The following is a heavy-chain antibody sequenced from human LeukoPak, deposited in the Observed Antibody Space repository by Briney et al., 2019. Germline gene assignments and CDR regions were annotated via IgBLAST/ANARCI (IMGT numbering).Heavy chain of an antibody. CDR3: SKHIVVVPAAIY. V-gene: IGHV3-23*01. CDR1: GFTFSSYA. D-gene: IGHD2-2*01. Sequence: GGSLRLSCAASGFTFSSYAMSWFGQAPGKGWEWVSAISGSGGSTYYADSVKGRFTIYRDNSKNTLYLHMNNLRAEDTAVYYCSKHIVVVPAAIYWGQGTLVTVSS. CDR2: ISGSGGST. J-gene: IGHJ4*02.